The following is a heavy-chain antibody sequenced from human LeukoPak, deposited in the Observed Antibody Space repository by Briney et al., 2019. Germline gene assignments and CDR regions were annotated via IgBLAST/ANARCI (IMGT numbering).Heavy chain of an antibody. Sequence: GGSLRLSCAASGFTFSSYSMNWVRQAPGKGLEWVSSISSSTSYIYEDSVKGRFTISGDNAKHSLYLQMNSLRAEDTAVYYCARDLYGDYGMDVWGQGTTVTVSS. D-gene: IGHD4-17*01. CDR1: GFTFSSYS. CDR3: ARDLYGDYGMDV. CDR2: ISSSTSYI. J-gene: IGHJ6*02. V-gene: IGHV3-21*01.